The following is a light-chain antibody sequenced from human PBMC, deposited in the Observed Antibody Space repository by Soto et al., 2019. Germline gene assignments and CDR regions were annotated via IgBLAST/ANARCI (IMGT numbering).Light chain of an antibody. CDR1: RSDVGAYNS. CDR2: KGT. J-gene: IGLJ1*01. V-gene: IGLV2-23*01. CDR3: CSSAPESTYV. Sequence: QSALAQPASVSGSPDQPITISGPGPRSDVGAYNSVSWYQQHPHRAPQVIIYKGTQRPSGVSNRFSGSTSGNAASLTISALQADDEADYFCCSSAPESTYVFGTGTKLTVL.